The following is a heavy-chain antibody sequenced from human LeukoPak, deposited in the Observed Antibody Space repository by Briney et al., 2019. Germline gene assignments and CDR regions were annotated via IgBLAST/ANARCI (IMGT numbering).Heavy chain of an antibody. J-gene: IGHJ4*02. Sequence: GGSLSLSCAASGFTVSSNYMSWVRQAPGKGLGWVSVIYSGGSTYYADSVKGRFTISRDNSKNTLYLQMNSLRAEDTAVYYCARAGSYYPFDYWGQGTLVTVSS. CDR2: IYSGGST. D-gene: IGHD1-26*01. CDR3: ARAGSYYPFDY. CDR1: GFTVSSNY. V-gene: IGHV3-53*01.